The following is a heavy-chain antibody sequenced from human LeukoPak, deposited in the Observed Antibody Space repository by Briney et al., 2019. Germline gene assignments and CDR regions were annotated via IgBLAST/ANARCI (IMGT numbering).Heavy chain of an antibody. CDR2: IYYSGST. CDR3: AGHPSGSPPYYFDY. CDR1: GGSFSGYY. Sequence: SETLSLTCAVYGGSFSGYYWSWIRQPPGKGLEWIGYIYYSGSTNYNPSLKSRVTISVDTSKNQFSLKLSSVTAADTAVHYCAGHPSGSPPYYFDYWGQGTLVTVSS. D-gene: IGHD1-26*01. J-gene: IGHJ4*02. V-gene: IGHV4-59*08.